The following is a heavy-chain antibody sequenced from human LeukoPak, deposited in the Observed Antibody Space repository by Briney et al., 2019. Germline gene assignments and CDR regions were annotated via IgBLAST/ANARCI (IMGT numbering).Heavy chain of an antibody. CDR2: IYYSGST. V-gene: IGHV4-31*03. CDR3: ARDSHPYYYDSRRFDY. J-gene: IGHJ4*02. D-gene: IGHD3-22*01. CDR1: GGSISSGGYY. Sequence: SQTLSLTCTVSGGSISSGGYYWSWIRQHPGKGLEWIGYIYYSGSTYYNPSLKSRVTISVDTSKNQFSLKLSSVTAADAAVYYCARDSHPYYYDSRRFDYWGQGTLVTVSS.